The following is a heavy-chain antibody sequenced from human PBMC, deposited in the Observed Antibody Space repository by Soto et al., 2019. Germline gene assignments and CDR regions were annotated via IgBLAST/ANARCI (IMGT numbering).Heavy chain of an antibody. CDR3: ARVPDIVAAAGGMDV. CDR1: VGTFCSYA. Sequence: GXSVKVSCKASVGTFCSYAISWVRQAPGQGLEWMGGIIPIFGTANYAQKFQGRVTITADKSTSTAYMELSSLRSEDTAVYYCARVPDIVAAAGGMDVWGQGPTVTVSS. J-gene: IGHJ6*02. CDR2: IIPIFGTA. V-gene: IGHV1-69*06. D-gene: IGHD2-15*01.